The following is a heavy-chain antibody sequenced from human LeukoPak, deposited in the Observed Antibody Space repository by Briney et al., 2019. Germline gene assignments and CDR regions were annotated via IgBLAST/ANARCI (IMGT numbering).Heavy chain of an antibody. D-gene: IGHD3-22*01. V-gene: IGHV1-69*06. CDR3: AREQDNYDSSGYYDY. J-gene: IGHJ4*02. Sequence: SVKVSCKASGGTFSSYAISWVRQAPGQGLEWMGGIIPIFGTANYAQKFQGRVTITADKSTSTAYMELSSLRSEDTAVYYCAREQDNYDSSGYYDYWGQGTLVTVSS. CDR1: GGTFSSYA. CDR2: IIPIFGTA.